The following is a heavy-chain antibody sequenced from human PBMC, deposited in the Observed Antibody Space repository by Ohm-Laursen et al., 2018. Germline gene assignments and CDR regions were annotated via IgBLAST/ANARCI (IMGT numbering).Heavy chain of an antibody. Sequence: ASVKVSCKASGYTFTGYYMHWVRQAPGQGLEWMGWINPNSGGTNYAQKFQGRVTMTRDTSISTAYMELSSLRSEDTAVYYCARKDYYDSSGYYYYWGQGTLVTVSS. CDR3: ARKDYYDSSGYYYY. D-gene: IGHD3-22*01. V-gene: IGHV1-2*02. CDR2: INPNSGGT. CDR1: GYTFTGYY. J-gene: IGHJ4*02.